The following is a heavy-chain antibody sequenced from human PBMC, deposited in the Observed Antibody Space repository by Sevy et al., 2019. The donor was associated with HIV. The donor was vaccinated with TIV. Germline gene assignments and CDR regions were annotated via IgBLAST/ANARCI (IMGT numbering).Heavy chain of an antibody. CDR1: GISISSHW. J-gene: IGHJ6*02. Sequence: GGSLRLSCVGSGISISSHWMNWVRQSPGKGLEWVANINQDGSEIYYVDSVKGRFTISRDNAKNSGYLQMHFLRVEDSSVYYCARAMGVWGQGTTVTVSS. CDR3: ARAMGV. V-gene: IGHV3-7*01. CDR2: INQDGSEI.